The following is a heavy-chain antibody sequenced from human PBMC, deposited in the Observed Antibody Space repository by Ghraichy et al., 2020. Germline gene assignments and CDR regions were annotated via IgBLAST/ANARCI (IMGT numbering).Heavy chain of an antibody. CDR1: GYTFTAYY. CDR2: INPNSGGT. CDR3: ARDPFSSGWLDY. Sequence: ASVKVSCKASGYTFTAYYMHWVRQAPGQGLEWMGWINPNSGGTNYAQKFQGRVTMTRDTSISTAYMELSRLRSDDTAVYYCARDPFSSGWLDYSGQGTLVTVSS. J-gene: IGHJ4*02. D-gene: IGHD6-19*01. V-gene: IGHV1-2*02.